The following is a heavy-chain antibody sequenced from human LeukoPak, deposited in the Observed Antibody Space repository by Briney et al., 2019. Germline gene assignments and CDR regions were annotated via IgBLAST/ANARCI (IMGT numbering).Heavy chain of an antibody. Sequence: GASVKVSCKASGYTFTSYGISWVRQAPGQGLEWMGWISAYNGNTNYAQKLQGRVTMTTNTSTSTAYMELRSLRSDDTAVYYCARDPSRWLQWLYFDYWGQGTLVTVSS. V-gene: IGHV1-18*01. CDR2: ISAYNGNT. J-gene: IGHJ4*02. D-gene: IGHD5-24*01. CDR3: ARDPSRWLQWLYFDY. CDR1: GYTFTSYG.